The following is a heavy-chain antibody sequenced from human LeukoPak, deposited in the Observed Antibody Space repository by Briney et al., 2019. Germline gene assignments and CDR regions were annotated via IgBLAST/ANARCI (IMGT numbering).Heavy chain of an antibody. Sequence: ASVKVSCKASGYTFTGYYMHWVRQAPGQGLEWMGWINPNSGGTNYAQKFQGRVTMTRDTSTSTVYMELSSLRSEDTAVYYCALITGDPTEDYWGQGTLVTVSS. D-gene: IGHD7-27*01. CDR1: GYTFTGYY. CDR2: INPNSGGT. V-gene: IGHV1-2*02. CDR3: ALITGDPTEDY. J-gene: IGHJ4*02.